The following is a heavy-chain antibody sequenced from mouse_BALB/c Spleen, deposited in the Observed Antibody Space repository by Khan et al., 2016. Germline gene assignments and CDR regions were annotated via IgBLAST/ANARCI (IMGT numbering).Heavy chain of an antibody. CDR3: ATSTSGYCYYFDY. V-gene: IGHV3-1*02. J-gene: IGHJ2*01. CDR2: IHYSGST. CDR1: GYSIPSHYS. D-gene: IGHD3-1*01. Sequence: EVQLQESGPDLVKPSQSLSLTCTVTGYSIPSHYSWHWIRHFPGNKLEWMGYIHYSGSTNYNPSLKSRISITRDTSKHQFFLQLNSVTTEDTATYFCATSTSGYCYYFDYWGQGTTLTVAS.